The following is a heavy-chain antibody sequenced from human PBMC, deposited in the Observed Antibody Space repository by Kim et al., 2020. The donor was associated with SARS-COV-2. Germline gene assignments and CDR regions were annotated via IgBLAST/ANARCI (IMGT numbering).Heavy chain of an antibody. CDR3: ARSNYGPSDY. J-gene: IGHJ4*02. D-gene: IGHD3-16*01. Sequence: GGSLRLSCAASGFTFSTFWMHWVRQAPGKGLVWVSRINSDGSGTGYADSVRGRFTISRDNAKNTVYLQMNSLRAEDTAVYYCARSNYGPSDYWGQGTLVT. CDR2: INSDGSGT. V-gene: IGHV3-74*01. CDR1: GFTFSTFW.